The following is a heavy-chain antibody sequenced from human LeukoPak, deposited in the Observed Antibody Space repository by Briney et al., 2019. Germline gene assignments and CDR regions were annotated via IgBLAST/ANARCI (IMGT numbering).Heavy chain of an antibody. D-gene: IGHD2-15*01. J-gene: IGHJ3*02. CDR1: GFTFHDYA. V-gene: IGHV3-43*02. CDR2: ISGDGRVT. CDR3: AKDTTCSGGSCYTDAFDI. Sequence: GGSLRLSCAASGFTFHDYAMHWVRQAPGKGLEWVSLISGDGRVTYYADSVKGRFTISRDNRKNSLYLQMNSLRSEDTALYYCAKDTTCSGGSCYTDAFDIWGQGTMVTVSS.